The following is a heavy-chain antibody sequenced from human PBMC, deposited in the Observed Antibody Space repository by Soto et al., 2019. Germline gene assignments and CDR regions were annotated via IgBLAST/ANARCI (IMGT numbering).Heavy chain of an antibody. CDR2: IHHSGST. D-gene: IGHD2-8*01. V-gene: IGHV4-4*02. CDR1: GDSISSRNW. Sequence: QVQLQESGPGLVKPSETLSLTCAVSGDSISSRNWWSWVRQTPGKGLEYIGEIHHSGSTNYNPSLKSRVTMSVDKSKNQFSLNLNSVTAADTAIYYCARRKLEMMYVGWFDPWGQETLVTVSS. J-gene: IGHJ5*02. CDR3: ARRKLEMMYVGWFDP.